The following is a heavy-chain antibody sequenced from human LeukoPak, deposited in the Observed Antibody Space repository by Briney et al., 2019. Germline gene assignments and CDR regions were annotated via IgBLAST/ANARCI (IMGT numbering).Heavy chain of an antibody. Sequence: SETLSLTCTVSGVSISSSNSYWGWLRQPPGKGLEWIGSIYYSGNTYYNASLKSQVSISIDTSKNRFSLKLTSVTAADTAVYYCARVGEGFDYWGQGTLVTVSS. CDR3: ARVGEGFDY. V-gene: IGHV4-39*01. J-gene: IGHJ4*02. CDR1: GVSISSSNSY. D-gene: IGHD3-10*01. CDR2: IYYSGNT.